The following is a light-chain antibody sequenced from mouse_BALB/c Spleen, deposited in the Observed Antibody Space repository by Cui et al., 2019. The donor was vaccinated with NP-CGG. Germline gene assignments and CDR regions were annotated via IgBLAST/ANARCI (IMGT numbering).Light chain of an antibody. CDR2: GTN. J-gene: IGLJ1*01. V-gene: IGLV1*01. CDR1: TGAVTINND. Sequence: QAVVTQESALTTSPGETVTLTCRSSTGAVTINNDANGVEEKRDHVFTGLRGGTNNRAPGVPARFSGSLIGDKAALTITGAQTEDEAIYFCALWYSNHWVFGGGTKLTVL. CDR3: ALWYSNHWV.